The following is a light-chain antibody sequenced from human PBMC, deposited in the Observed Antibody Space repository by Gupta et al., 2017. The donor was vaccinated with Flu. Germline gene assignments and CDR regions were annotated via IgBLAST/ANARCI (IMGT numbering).Light chain of an antibody. CDR1: QSVSSY. J-gene: IGKJ5*01. V-gene: IGKV3-11*01. CDR3: QQRSNWLNT. CDR2: DRS. Sequence: EIVLTQSPATLSLSPGERATLSCRASQSVSSYLAWYQQKPGQAPRLLIYDRSNRATGIPARFSGSGSGTDFTLTISSLDPEDFAVYYCQQRSNWLNTFGQGTRLEIK.